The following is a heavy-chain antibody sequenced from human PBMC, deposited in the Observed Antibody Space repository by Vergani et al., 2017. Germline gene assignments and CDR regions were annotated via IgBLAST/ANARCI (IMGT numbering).Heavy chain of an antibody. J-gene: IGHJ3*02. D-gene: IGHD1-1*01. CDR1: GFTFSSYS. CDR2: ISSISSTI. V-gene: IGHV3-48*02. Sequence: EVQLVESGGGLVQPGGSLRLSCAASGFTFSSYSMTWVRQAPGKGLEWVSYISSISSTIYYADSVKGRFTISRDNAKNSLYLKMNSLRDEDTAVYYCARDPVGSHWRGAFDIWGQGTMVTVSS. CDR3: ARDPVGSHWRGAFDI.